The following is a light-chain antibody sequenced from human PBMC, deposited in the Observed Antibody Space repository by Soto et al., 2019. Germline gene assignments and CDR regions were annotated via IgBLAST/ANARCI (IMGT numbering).Light chain of an antibody. CDR3: QSYDSSLSGLYV. Sequence: QSVLTQPPSVSGAPGQRVTISCTGSSSNIGAAYDVHWYHQLPGTAPKLLIYTNSNRPSGVPERFSGSKSGTSASLAITGLQAEDEADYYCQSYDSSLSGLYVFGTGTKVTVL. CDR1: SSNIGAAYD. CDR2: TNS. V-gene: IGLV1-40*01. J-gene: IGLJ1*01.